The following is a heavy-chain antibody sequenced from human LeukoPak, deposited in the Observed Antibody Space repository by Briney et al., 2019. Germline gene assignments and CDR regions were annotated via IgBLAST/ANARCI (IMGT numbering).Heavy chain of an antibody. CDR2: IYSGGST. V-gene: IGHV3-53*01. Sequence: PGGSLRLSCAASGFTASSNYMSWVRQAPGKGLEWVSVIYSGGSTYYADSVKGRFTISGDNSKNTLYLQMNSLRAEDTAVYYCARDLGAALDYWGQGTLVTVSS. CDR3: ARDLGAALDY. J-gene: IGHJ4*02. D-gene: IGHD6-13*01. CDR1: GFTASSNY.